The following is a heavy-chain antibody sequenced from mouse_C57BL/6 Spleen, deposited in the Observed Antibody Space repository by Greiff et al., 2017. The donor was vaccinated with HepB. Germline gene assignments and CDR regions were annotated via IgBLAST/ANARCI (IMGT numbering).Heavy chain of an antibody. D-gene: IGHD1-1*01. CDR2: INSDGGST. CDR1: EYEFPSHD. V-gene: IGHV5-2*01. J-gene: IGHJ3*01. Sequence: EVQVVESGGGLVQPGESLKLSCESNEYEFPSHDMSWVRKTPEKRLELVAAINSDGGSTYYPDTMERRFIISRDNTKKTLYLQVISLRSEDTAWYYCARQGYGTTFAYWGQGTLVTVSA. CDR3: ARQGYGTTFAY.